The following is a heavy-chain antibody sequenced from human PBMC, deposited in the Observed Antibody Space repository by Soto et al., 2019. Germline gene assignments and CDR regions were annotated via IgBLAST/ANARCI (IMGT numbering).Heavy chain of an antibody. J-gene: IGHJ6*02. CDR3: AWGRGIAVSPYYYGMDV. Sequence: SETLSLTYTVSGDSVNTVNYYWTWIRQPPGKGLEWIGYVSHSGSTNYSPSLKSRVTLSVETSKNQFYLTMTSVAAADTAVYYCAWGRGIAVSPYYYGMDVGGQGTTVTVSS. V-gene: IGHV4-61*01. CDR2: VSHSGST. D-gene: IGHD6-6*01. CDR1: GDSVNTVNYY.